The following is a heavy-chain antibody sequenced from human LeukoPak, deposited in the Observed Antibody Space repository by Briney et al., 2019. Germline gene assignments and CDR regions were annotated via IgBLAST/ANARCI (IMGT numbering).Heavy chain of an antibody. V-gene: IGHV1-69*13. CDR2: IIPIFGTA. CDR3: ARDYDILTGPSDY. D-gene: IGHD3-9*01. Sequence: RASVKASCKASGGTFSSYAISWVRQAPGQGLEWMGGIIPIFGTANYAQKFQGRVTITADESTSTAYMELSSLRSEDTAVYYCARDYDILTGPSDYWGQGTLVTVSS. CDR1: GGTFSSYA. J-gene: IGHJ4*02.